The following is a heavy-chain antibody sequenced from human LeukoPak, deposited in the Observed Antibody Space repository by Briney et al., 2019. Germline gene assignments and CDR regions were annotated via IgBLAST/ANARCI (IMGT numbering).Heavy chain of an antibody. V-gene: IGHV4-38-2*02. CDR2: IYHSGIT. Sequence: SETLSLTCTVSDYSISSGYGYYWGWIRQPPGKGLEWIGYIYHSGITYYNHFNSSLKSRVTISIETSKNQFSLRLTSVTAADTAVYFCATLVSTRYYFDYWGQGTLVTVSS. CDR1: DYSISSGYGYY. J-gene: IGHJ4*02. CDR3: ATLVSTRYYFDY. D-gene: IGHD5/OR15-5a*01.